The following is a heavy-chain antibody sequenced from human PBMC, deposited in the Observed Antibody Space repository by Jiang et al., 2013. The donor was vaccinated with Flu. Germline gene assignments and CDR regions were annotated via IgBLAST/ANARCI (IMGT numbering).Heavy chain of an antibody. CDR2: ISYDGSNK. D-gene: IGHD4-17*01. CDR3: ARDRHDYGDYVLYYFDY. V-gene: IGHV3-30*04. CDR1: GFTFSSYA. Sequence: RLSCAASGFTFSSYAMHWVRQAPGKGLEWVAVISYDGSNKYYADSVKGRFTISRDNSKNTLYLQMSSLRAEDTAVYYCARDRHDYGDYVLYYFDYWGQGTLVTVSS. J-gene: IGHJ4*02.